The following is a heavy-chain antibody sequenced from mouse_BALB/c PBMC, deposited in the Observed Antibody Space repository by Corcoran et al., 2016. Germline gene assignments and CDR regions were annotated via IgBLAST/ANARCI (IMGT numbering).Heavy chain of an antibody. D-gene: IGHD3-3*01. CDR1: GYTFSSYW. CDR3: ARRGLGMDY. CDR2: ILPGSGST. V-gene: IGHV1-9*01. Sequence: QVQLQQSGAELMKPGASVKISCRATGYTFSSYWVEWVKQRPGHGLEWIGEILPGSGSTNYNEKFKGKATFTADTSSNTAYMHLSSLTSEDSAVYYGARRGLGMDYWGQGTSVTVSS. J-gene: IGHJ4*01.